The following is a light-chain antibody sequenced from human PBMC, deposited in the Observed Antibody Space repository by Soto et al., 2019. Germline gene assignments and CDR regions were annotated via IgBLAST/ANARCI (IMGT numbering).Light chain of an antibody. Sequence: DIQMTQSPSTLSASIGDRVTITCRASQNISNWLAWYQQRPGKAPKVLIYKASTLESGVPSRFNGSGSGTEFALTISSLQPDDFATYYCQHYNTYSYTFGQGTKLEIK. CDR1: QNISNW. J-gene: IGKJ2*01. CDR3: QHYNTYSYT. CDR2: KAS. V-gene: IGKV1-5*03.